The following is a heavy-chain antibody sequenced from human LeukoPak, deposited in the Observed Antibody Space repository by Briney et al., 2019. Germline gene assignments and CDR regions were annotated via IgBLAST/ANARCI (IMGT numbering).Heavy chain of an antibody. Sequence: GGSLRLSCAASGFTFSSYAMHWVRQAPGKGLEWVAVISYDGSNKYYADSVKGRFTISRDNSKNTLYLQMNSLRAEDTAVYYCARPDAWGIAAALDYWGQGTLVTVSS. CDR1: GFTFSSYA. V-gene: IGHV3-30-3*01. J-gene: IGHJ4*02. D-gene: IGHD6-13*01. CDR2: ISYDGSNK. CDR3: ARPDAWGIAAALDY.